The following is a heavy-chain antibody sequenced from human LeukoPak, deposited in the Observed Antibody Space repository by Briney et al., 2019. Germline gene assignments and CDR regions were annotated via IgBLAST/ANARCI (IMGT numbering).Heavy chain of an antibody. CDR2: IWYDGSNK. D-gene: IGHD5-24*01. CDR1: GFTFSSYG. Sequence: PGRSLRLSCAASGFTFSSYGMHWVRQAPGKGLEWVAVIWYDGSNKYYADSVKGRFTISRDNSKNTLYLQMNSLRAEDTAVYYCAKDVGIENYFDYWGQGTLVTVSS. V-gene: IGHV3-33*06. CDR3: AKDVGIENYFDY. J-gene: IGHJ4*02.